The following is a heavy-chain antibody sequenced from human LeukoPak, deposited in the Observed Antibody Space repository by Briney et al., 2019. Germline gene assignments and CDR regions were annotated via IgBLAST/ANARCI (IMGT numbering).Heavy chain of an antibody. CDR3: ARASYSYDVNGWVPFDY. J-gene: IGHJ4*02. Sequence: SQTLSLTCTVSGNSISSGDNYWSWIRQPAGKGLEWIGRIYTSGSTNYNPSLKSRVTISGDTSKNQFSLRLSSVTAADTAVYYCARASYSYDVNGWVPFDYWGQGTLVTVSS. CDR1: GNSISSGDNY. D-gene: IGHD3-22*01. CDR2: IYTSGST. V-gene: IGHV4-61*02.